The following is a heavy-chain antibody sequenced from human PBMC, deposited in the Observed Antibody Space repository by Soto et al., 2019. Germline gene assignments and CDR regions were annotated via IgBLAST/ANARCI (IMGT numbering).Heavy chain of an antibody. Sequence: TLSLTCTVSGGSISSGDYYWSWIRQPPGKGLEWIGYIYYSGSTYYNPSLKSRVTISVDTSKNQFSLKLSSVTAADTAVYYCASFGTYYYDSSGYPQWYDYWGQGTLVTVSS. D-gene: IGHD3-22*01. J-gene: IGHJ4*02. CDR1: GGSISSGDYY. V-gene: IGHV4-30-4*01. CDR3: ASFGTYYYDSSGYPQWYDY. CDR2: IYYSGST.